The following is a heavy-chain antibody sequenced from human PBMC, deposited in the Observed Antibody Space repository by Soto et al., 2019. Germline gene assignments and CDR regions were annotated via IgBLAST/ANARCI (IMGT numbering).Heavy chain of an antibody. Sequence: QLQLQESGPGLVKPSETLSLTCTVSGGSISSSSYYWGWIRQPPGKGLEWIGSIYYSGSTYYNPSLKSRVTISVDTSKNQFSLKLSSVTAADTAVYYCAGKREYCAFDIWGQGTMVTVSS. CDR3: AGKREYCAFDI. J-gene: IGHJ3*02. CDR1: GGSISSSSYY. CDR2: IYYSGST. V-gene: IGHV4-39*01. D-gene: IGHD3-10*01.